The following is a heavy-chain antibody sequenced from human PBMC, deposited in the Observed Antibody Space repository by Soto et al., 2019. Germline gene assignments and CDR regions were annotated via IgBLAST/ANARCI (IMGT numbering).Heavy chain of an antibody. D-gene: IGHD5-12*01. V-gene: IGHV4-30-4*01. CDR2: IYYSGST. Sequence: SETLSLTCTVSGGSISSGDYYWSWIRQPPGKGLEWIGYIYYSGSTYYNPSLKSRVTISVDTSKNQFSLKLSSVTAADTAVYYCARRGYSGYEWLYYFDYWGQGTLVTVSS. CDR1: GGSISSGDYY. J-gene: IGHJ4*02. CDR3: ARRGYSGYEWLYYFDY.